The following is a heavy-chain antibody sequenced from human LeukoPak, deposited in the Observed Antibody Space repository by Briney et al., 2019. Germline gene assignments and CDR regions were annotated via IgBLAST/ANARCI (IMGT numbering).Heavy chain of an antibody. J-gene: IGHJ4*02. CDR2: INHSGST. D-gene: IGHD3-10*01. V-gene: IGHV4-34*01. CDR3: AGRESDGSGSRTFDY. CDR1: GGSFSGYY. Sequence: SETLSLTCAVYGGSFSGYYRSWIRQPPGKELEWIGEINHSGSTNYNPSLKSRVTISVDTSKNQFSLRLSSVTAADTAVYYCAGRESDGSGSRTFDYWGQGTLVTVSS.